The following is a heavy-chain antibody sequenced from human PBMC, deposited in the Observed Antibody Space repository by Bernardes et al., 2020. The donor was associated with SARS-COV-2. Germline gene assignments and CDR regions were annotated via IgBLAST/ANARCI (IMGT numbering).Heavy chain of an antibody. CDR1: GFTFSNAW. V-gene: IGHV3-15*01. D-gene: IGHD4-17*01. J-gene: IGHJ4*02. CDR2: IKSKTDGGTT. CDR3: TTDYPYGGNPYRDY. Sequence: GRSLRLSCAASGFTFSNAWMSWVRQAPGKGLEWVGRIKSKTDGGTTDYAAPVKGRFTISRDDSKNTLYLQMNSLKTEDTAVYYCTTDYPYGGNPYRDYWGQGTLVTVSS.